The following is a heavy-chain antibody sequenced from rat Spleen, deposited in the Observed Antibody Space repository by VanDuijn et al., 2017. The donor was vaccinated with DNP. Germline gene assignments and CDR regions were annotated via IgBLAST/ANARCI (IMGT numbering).Heavy chain of an antibody. D-gene: IGHD1-4*01. CDR1: GFTFSSFP. Sequence: EVQLVESGGGLVQPGRSMKLSCAASGFTFSSFPMAWVRQAPTKGLEWVATISTSGGSTYYRDSVKGRFTISRDNAKITLYLQMDSLRSEDTATYYCTTGYGYWGQGVMVTVSS. CDR3: TTGYGY. V-gene: IGHV5-46*01. CDR2: ISTSGGST. J-gene: IGHJ2*01.